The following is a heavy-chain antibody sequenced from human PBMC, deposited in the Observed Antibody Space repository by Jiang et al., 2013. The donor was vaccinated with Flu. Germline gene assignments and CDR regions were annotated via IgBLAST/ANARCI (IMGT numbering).Heavy chain of an antibody. Sequence: AQKFQGRVTMTRDTSISTAYMELSRLRSDDTAVYYCAAGAAAGPYGMDVWGQGTTVTVSS. D-gene: IGHD6-13*01. CDR3: AAGAAAGPYGMDV. J-gene: IGHJ6*02. V-gene: IGHV1-2*02.